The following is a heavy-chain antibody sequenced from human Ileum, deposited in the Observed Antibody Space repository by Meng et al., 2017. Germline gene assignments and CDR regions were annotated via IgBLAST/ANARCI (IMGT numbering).Heavy chain of an antibody. CDR2: MNSDGSNT. CDR1: GFTFSSYW. V-gene: IGHV3-74*01. CDR3: ARDVGRNLDY. Sequence: EVPLGEAGVGLVQPGGSLRLSGAASGFTFSSYWMHWVRQVPGKGLVWVSIMNSDGSNTRYADSVKGRFTISRDNAQNTLYLQMNSLRAEDTAVYYCARDVGRNLDYWGQGALVTVSS. D-gene: IGHD1-26*01. J-gene: IGHJ4*02.